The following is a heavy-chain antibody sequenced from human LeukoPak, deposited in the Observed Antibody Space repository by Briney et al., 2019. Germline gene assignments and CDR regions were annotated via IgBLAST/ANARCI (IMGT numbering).Heavy chain of an antibody. Sequence: SETLSLTCTVSGGSISSYYWSWIRQPAGKGLEWIGRIYTSGSTNYNPSLKSRVTMSVDTSKNQFSLKLSSVTAADTALYYCARTVLRYFDWADAFDIWGQGTIVTVSS. J-gene: IGHJ3*02. CDR3: ARTVLRYFDWADAFDI. V-gene: IGHV4-4*07. CDR2: IYTSGST. CDR1: GGSISSYY. D-gene: IGHD3-9*01.